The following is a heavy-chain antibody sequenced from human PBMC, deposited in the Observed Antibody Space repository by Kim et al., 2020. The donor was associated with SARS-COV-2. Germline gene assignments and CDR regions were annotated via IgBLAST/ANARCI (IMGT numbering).Heavy chain of an antibody. Sequence: ASVKVSCKASGYTFTSYGISWVRQAPGQGLEWMGWISAYNGNTNYAQKLQGRVTMTTDTSTSTAYMELRSLRSDDTAVYYCARVRGYCSSTSCSRPRYGMDVWGQGTTVTVSS. CDR2: ISAYNGNT. CDR3: ARVRGYCSSTSCSRPRYGMDV. D-gene: IGHD2-2*01. J-gene: IGHJ6*02. CDR1: GYTFTSYG. V-gene: IGHV1-18*01.